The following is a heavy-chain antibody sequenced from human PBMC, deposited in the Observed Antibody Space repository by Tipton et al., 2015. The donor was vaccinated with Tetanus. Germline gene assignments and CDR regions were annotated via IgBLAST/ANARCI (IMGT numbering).Heavy chain of an antibody. CDR1: GFTFSSYE. D-gene: IGHD1-26*01. Sequence: TASGFTFSSYEMNWVRQAPGKGLEWVSYISSSGSTIYYADSVKGRFTISRDNAKNSLYLQMNSLRAEDTAVYYCARDQFRVGAPTGFDYWGQGTLVTVSS. CDR3: ARDQFRVGAPTGFDY. CDR2: ISSSGSTI. J-gene: IGHJ4*02. V-gene: IGHV3-48*03.